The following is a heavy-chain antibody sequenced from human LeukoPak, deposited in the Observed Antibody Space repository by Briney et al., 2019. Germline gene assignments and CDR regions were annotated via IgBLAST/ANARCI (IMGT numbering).Heavy chain of an antibody. D-gene: IGHD6-19*01. V-gene: IGHV1-3*03. Sequence: ASVKVSCKASGYTFTNYAMHWVRQAPGQRREWMGWINTGNGNTKYSQEFQGRVTITRDTSANTAYMELSSLRSEDMAVYYCARAVKYRSGPLTDLLPYYFDYWGQGTLVTVSS. CDR1: GYTFTNYA. J-gene: IGHJ4*02. CDR2: INTGNGNT. CDR3: ARAVKYRSGPLTDLLPYYFDY.